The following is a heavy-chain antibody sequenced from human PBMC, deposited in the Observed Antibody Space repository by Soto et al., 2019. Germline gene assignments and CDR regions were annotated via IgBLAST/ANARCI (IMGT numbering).Heavy chain of an antibody. V-gene: IGHV3-23*01. CDR1: GFTLRSYS. CDR3: AKHGSGAGYYYGMDV. D-gene: IGHD3-10*01. CDR2: VSGTGGTT. Sequence: GGSLRLSCIASGFTLRSYSMNWIRQAPGKGLEWVSSVSGTGGTTWYADSVKGRFTISRDNFKNTLYLQMTSLRAEDTAVYYCAKHGSGAGYYYGMDVWGQGTTVTVSS. J-gene: IGHJ6*02.